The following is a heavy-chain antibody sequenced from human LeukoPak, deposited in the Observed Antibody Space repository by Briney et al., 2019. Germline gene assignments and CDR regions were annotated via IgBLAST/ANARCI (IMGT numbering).Heavy chain of an antibody. CDR1: GFTFSSYT. CDR3: ARDLGGYCSGGSCQQTTYNWFDP. Sequence: GSLRLSCAASGFTFSSYTMNWIRQPPGKGLEWIGEINHSGSTNYNPSLKSRVTISVDTSKNQFSLKLTSVTAADTAVYYCARDLGGYCSGGSCQQTTYNWFDPWGQGTLVTVSS. V-gene: IGHV4-34*01. CDR2: INHSGST. J-gene: IGHJ5*02. D-gene: IGHD2-15*01.